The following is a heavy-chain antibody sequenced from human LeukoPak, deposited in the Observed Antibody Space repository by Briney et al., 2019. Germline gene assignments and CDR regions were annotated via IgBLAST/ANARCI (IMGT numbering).Heavy chain of an antibody. J-gene: IGHJ4*02. CDR2: ISAYNGNT. Sequence: GASVKVSCKASGYTFTSYGISWVRQAPGQGLEWMGWISAYNGNTNYAQKLQGRVTMTTDTSTSTVYMELRSLRSDDTAVYYCARARASAYAPGDNYFDYWGQGTLVTVSS. D-gene: IGHD2-2*01. V-gene: IGHV1-18*01. CDR3: ARARASAYAPGDNYFDY. CDR1: GYTFTSYG.